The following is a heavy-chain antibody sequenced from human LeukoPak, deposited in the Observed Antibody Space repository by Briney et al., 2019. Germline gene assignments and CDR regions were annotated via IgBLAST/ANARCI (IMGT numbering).Heavy chain of an antibody. CDR1: GFTFSTYW. CDR3: ANYRGAFDY. J-gene: IGHJ4*02. CDR2: ISGDGSIT. Sequence: PGGSLRLSCVASGFTFSTYWMHWVRQAPGEGLVWVSRISGDGSITNYADSVKGRFTISRDNAKNTLYLQMNSLRAEDTAVYYCANYRGAFDYWGQGTLVTVSS. V-gene: IGHV3-74*01. D-gene: IGHD5-24*01.